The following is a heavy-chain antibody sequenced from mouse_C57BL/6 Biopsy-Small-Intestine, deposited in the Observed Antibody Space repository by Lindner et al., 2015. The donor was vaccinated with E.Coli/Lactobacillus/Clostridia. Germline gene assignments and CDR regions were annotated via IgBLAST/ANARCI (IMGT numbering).Heavy chain of an antibody. D-gene: IGHD2-4*01. CDR1: GYAFSSSW. CDR2: IYPGDGDT. CDR3: ARRGDYDVEFAY. Sequence: VQLQESGPELVKPGASVKISCKASGYAFSSSWMNWVKQRPGKGLEWIGRIYPGDGDTNYNGKFKGKATLTVDTSSSTAYMQLSSLTSEDSAVYFCARRGDYDVEFAYWGQGTLVTVSA. J-gene: IGHJ3*01. V-gene: IGHV1-82*01.